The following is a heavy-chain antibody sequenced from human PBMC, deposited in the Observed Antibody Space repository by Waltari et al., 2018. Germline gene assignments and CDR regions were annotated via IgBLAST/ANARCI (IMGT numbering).Heavy chain of an antibody. Sequence: EVQLVESGGGLVQPGGSLRLSGAASGFTFSSYSMNWVRQDPGKGLEGVSYISSSSSTIYSSDSVKGRFTIARENAKNSLYLQMNSLRAEDTAVYYCARDSRAAAGREPLGYWGQGTLVTVSS. CDR1: GFTFSSYS. D-gene: IGHD6-13*01. CDR3: ARDSRAAAGREPLGY. J-gene: IGHJ4*02. V-gene: IGHV3-48*01. CDR2: ISSSSSTI.